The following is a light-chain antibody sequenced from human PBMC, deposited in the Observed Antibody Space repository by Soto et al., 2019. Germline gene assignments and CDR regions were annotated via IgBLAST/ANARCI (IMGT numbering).Light chain of an antibody. J-gene: IGLJ2*01. V-gene: IGLV2-14*01. CDR2: EVT. CDR1: TSDVGDYNY. CDR3: SSYTSSSTLVL. Sequence: QSALTQPASVSGSPGQSITISCTGTTSDVGDYNYVSWYQQHPGKAPKHMIYEVTNRPSGVSYRFSGSKSGNTASLTISGLQAEDEADYYCSSYTSSSTLVLFGGGTKLTVL.